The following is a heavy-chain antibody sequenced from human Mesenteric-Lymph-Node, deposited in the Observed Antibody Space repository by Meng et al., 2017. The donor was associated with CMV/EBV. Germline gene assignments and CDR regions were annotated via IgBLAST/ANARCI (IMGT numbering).Heavy chain of an antibody. CDR3: ARRPTSGGYSYGYPFDY. CDR2: IYYSGST. D-gene: IGHD5-18*01. J-gene: IGHJ4*02. Sequence: ISSSSYDWGWIRQPPGKGLEWIGSIYYSGSTYYNPSLKSRVTISVDTSKNQFSLKLSSVTAADTAVYYCARRPTSGGYSYGYPFDYWGQGTLVTVSS. V-gene: IGHV4-39*01. CDR1: ISSSSYD.